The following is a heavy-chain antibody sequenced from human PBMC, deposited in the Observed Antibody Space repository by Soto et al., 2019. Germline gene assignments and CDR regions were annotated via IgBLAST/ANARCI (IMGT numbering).Heavy chain of an antibody. Sequence: GALRLSCVASVFTFSNFGLNWVRQAPGKGLEWVSSISSSDKYIYYADSVKGRFTISRDNAKNSLSLQMNSLRADDTAVYYCARVFCRGDCYSPLDYWGQGTLVTVSS. J-gene: IGHJ4*02. CDR2: ISSSDKYI. CDR1: VFTFSNFG. D-gene: IGHD2-21*02. CDR3: ARVFCRGDCYSPLDY. V-gene: IGHV3-21*01.